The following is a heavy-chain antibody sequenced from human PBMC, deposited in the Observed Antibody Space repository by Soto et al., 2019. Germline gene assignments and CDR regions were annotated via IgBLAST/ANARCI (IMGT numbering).Heavy chain of an antibody. J-gene: IGHJ4*02. CDR3: AKESREEMYYYDSSGYYWDY. CDR1: GFPFRSYG. D-gene: IGHD3-22*01. V-gene: IGHV3-30*18. Sequence: GGSLRLSCAASGFPFRSYGMHLVRQAPGKGLEWVAVISYDGSNKYYADSVKGRFTISRDNSKNTLYLQMNSLRAEDTAVYYCAKESREEMYYYDSSGYYWDYWGQGTLVTVSS. CDR2: ISYDGSNK.